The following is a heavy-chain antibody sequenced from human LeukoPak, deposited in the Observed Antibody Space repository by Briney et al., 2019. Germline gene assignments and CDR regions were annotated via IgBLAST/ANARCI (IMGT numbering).Heavy chain of an antibody. CDR2: ISGISSYI. CDR3: ARVSAGVIGMKDVFDI. J-gene: IGHJ3*02. D-gene: IGHD3-16*02. V-gene: IGHV3-21*01. CDR1: GFTFSSYS. Sequence: PGGSLRLSCAASGFTFSSYSMNWVRQAPGKGLEWVSSISGISSYIYYADSVKGRFTISSHNAKNSLYLQMNSLRAEDTAVYYCARVSAGVIGMKDVFDIWGQGTMVTVSS.